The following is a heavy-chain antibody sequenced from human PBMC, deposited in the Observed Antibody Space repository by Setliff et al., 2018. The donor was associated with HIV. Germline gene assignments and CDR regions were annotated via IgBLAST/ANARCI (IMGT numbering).Heavy chain of an antibody. V-gene: IGHV1-18*01. CDR2: ISPYSRIT. CDR3: ARGRNYNSGIDV. J-gene: IGHJ6*02. CDR1: GHSFTSYG. Sequence: ASVKVSCKASGHSFTSYGIGWVRQAPGQGLEWIGWISPYSRITNYAPKFRDRVTMTTETSTNTAYLEVRSLSSDDTAVHYCARGRNYNSGIDVWGQGTTVTVSS. D-gene: IGHD3-10*01.